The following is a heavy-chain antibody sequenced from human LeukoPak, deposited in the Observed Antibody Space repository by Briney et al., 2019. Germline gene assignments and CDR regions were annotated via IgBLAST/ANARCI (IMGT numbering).Heavy chain of an antibody. V-gene: IGHV4-39*01. J-gene: IGHJ4*02. Sequence: SETLSLTCTVSGGSISGSYYWDWFRQPPGKGLEWIGYIYYSGSTYNNPSLKSRATISVDTSKNQFSLKLNSVTAADTAVYYCARRAVGGSMDYWGQGTLVTVSS. D-gene: IGHD2/OR15-2a*01. CDR3: ARRAVGGSMDY. CDR1: GGSISGSYY. CDR2: IYYSGST.